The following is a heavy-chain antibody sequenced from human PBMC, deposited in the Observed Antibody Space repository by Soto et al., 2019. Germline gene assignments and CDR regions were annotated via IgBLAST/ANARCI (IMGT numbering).Heavy chain of an antibody. CDR1: GYTFTSYG. CDR2: ISAYNGNT. D-gene: IGHD2-15*01. Sequence: QVQLVQSGAEVKKPGASVKVSCKASGYTFTSYGISWVRQAPGQGLEWMGWISAYNGNTNYAQKLQGRVTMTTDTSTSTAYMELRSLRYDDTAVYYCARAVYCSGGSCYSGHWFDPWGQGTLVTVSS. V-gene: IGHV1-18*01. J-gene: IGHJ5*02. CDR3: ARAVYCSGGSCYSGHWFDP.